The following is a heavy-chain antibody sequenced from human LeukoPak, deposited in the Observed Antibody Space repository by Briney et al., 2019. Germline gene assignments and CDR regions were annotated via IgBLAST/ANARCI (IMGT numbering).Heavy chain of an antibody. CDR2: INPNSGGT. Sequence: ASVKVSCKASGYTFTGYYMHWVRQAPGQGLERMGWINPNSGGTNYAQKFQGRVTMTRDTSISTAYMELSRLRSDDTAVYYCARDPHCSGGSCYETSTYYYYYMDVWGKGTTVTVSS. D-gene: IGHD2-15*01. J-gene: IGHJ6*03. CDR1: GYTFTGYY. CDR3: ARDPHCSGGSCYETSTYYYYYMDV. V-gene: IGHV1-2*02.